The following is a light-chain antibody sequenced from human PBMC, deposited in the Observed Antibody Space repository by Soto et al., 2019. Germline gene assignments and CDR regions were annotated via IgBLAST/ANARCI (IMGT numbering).Light chain of an antibody. Sequence: QSVLTQPASVSGSPGQSITISCTGTSSDVGAYGYVSWYQQHPGKAPKLMIYEVSYRPSGVSNRFSGSKSGNAASLTISGLQAEDEADYYCSSYPTSSTVVFGGGTKLTVL. V-gene: IGLV2-14*01. CDR1: SSDVGAYGY. CDR2: EVS. CDR3: SSYPTSSTVV. J-gene: IGLJ2*01.